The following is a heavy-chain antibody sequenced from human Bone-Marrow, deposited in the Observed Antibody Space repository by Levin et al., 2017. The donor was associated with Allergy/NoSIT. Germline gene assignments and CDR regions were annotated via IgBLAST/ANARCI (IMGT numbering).Heavy chain of an antibody. J-gene: IGHJ3*02. Sequence: ASVKVSCKASGYTFTDYYFHWVRQAPGQGPEWMGWINPNSGDTFSAQKFQGRVSMTRDTSISTAYMELSGLRSDDTAVYYCARVVAGPTWAFDIWGQGTMVTVSS. CDR3: ARVVAGPTWAFDI. CDR2: INPNSGDT. CDR1: GYTFTDYY. V-gene: IGHV1-2*02. D-gene: IGHD2-15*01.